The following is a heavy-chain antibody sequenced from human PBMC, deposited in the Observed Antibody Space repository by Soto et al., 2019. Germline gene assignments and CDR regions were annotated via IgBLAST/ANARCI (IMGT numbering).Heavy chain of an antibody. J-gene: IGHJ4*02. V-gene: IGHV3-30*18. Sequence: QVQLVESGGGVVQPGRSLRLSCAASGFTFHDFGMHWVRQTPGKGLGWVAVISYDGRNKYYADLVKGRFTISRDNSQNTLYLQMNSLRPEDTAVYFCAKAVDITVRGVPPSDYWGQGTLVTVSS. CDR2: ISYDGRNK. CDR1: GFTFHDFG. D-gene: IGHD3-10*01. CDR3: AKAVDITVRGVPPSDY.